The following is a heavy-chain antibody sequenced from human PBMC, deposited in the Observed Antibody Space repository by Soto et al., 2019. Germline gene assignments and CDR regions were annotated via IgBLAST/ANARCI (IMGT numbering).Heavy chain of an antibody. V-gene: IGHV3-23*01. CDR1: GFTFSSYG. D-gene: IGHD1-26*01. J-gene: IGHJ4*02. CDR3: AKDRLTRWYSWSYPIRVFDY. Sequence: PGGSLRLSCTASGFTFSSYGLTWVRQAPGKGMEWVSGVSGSSGSTYYADAVKGRFTISRDNSKNTLYLQMNSLRAEDTAVYYCAKDRLTRWYSWSYPIRVFDYWGQGTLVPVSS. CDR2: VSGSSGST.